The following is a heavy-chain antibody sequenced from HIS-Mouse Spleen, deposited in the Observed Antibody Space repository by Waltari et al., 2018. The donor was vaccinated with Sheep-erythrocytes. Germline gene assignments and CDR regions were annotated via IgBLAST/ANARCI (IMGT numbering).Heavy chain of an antibody. CDR1: GGSISSGGYY. V-gene: IGHV4-31*03. Sequence: QVQLQESGPGLVKPSQTLSLTCTVSGGSISSGGYYWSWIRQHPGKGLEWIGYIYYSGTTYATPSRKSRVTISVDTSKNQFSLKLSSVTAADTAVYYCARALIITMVRGVTSNWFDPWGQGTLVTVSS. CDR2: IYYSGTT. D-gene: IGHD3-10*01. J-gene: IGHJ5*02. CDR3: ARALIITMVRGVTSNWFDP.